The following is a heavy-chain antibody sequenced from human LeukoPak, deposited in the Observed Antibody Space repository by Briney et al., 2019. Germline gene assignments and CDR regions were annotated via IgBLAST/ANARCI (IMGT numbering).Heavy chain of an antibody. CDR2: ISGSSSHS. CDR1: GFTFSSYA. D-gene: IGHD3-22*01. J-gene: IGHJ4*02. CDR3: ARVNPISSGFYAY. V-gene: IGHV3-21*05. Sequence: GGSLRLSCAASGFTFSSYAMSWVRQAPGKGLEWVSYISGSSSHSNYADSVKGRFTISRDNAKNSLFLQMSSLRADDTAIYYCARVNPISSGFYAYWGQGTLVTVSS.